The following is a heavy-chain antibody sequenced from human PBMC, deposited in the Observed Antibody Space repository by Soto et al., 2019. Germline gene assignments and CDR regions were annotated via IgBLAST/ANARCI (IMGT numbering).Heavy chain of an antibody. CDR3: ARGPRTSSSWYFDY. Sequence: TSETRCLTCAVYGGSFSGYYWSGSRQPPGKGLEWIGEINHSGSTNYNPSLKSRVTISVDTSKNQFSLKLSSVTAADTAVYYCARGPRTSSSWYFDYWGQGTLVTVSS. D-gene: IGHD6-13*01. J-gene: IGHJ4*02. V-gene: IGHV4-34*01. CDR2: INHSGST. CDR1: GGSFSGYY.